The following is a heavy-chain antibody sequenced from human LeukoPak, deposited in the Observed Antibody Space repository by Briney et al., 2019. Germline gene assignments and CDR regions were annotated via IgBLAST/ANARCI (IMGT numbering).Heavy chain of an antibody. CDR2: IYYSGST. V-gene: IGHV4-31*03. D-gene: IGHD3-22*01. J-gene: IGHJ4*02. CDR1: GGSISSGGYY. Sequence: SQTLSLTCTVSGGSISSGGYYWSWIRQHPGKGLEWIGYIYYSGSTYYNPSHKSRVTISVDTSKNQFSLKLSSVTAADTAVYYCARVPVIYDSSGYYVSGTDYFDYWGQGTLVTVSS. CDR3: ARVPVIYDSSGYYVSGTDYFDY.